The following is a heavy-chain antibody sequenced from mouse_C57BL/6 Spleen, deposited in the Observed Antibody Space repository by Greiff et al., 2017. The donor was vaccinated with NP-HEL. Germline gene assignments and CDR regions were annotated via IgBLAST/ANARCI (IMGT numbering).Heavy chain of an antibody. CDR3: ARLSGVFAY. V-gene: IGHV1-52*01. Sequence: QVQLQQPGAELVRPGSSVKLSCKASGYTFTSYWMHWVKQRPIQGLEWIGNIDPSDSDTHYIHKFKDKATLTVDKSSSTAYMQLSSLTSEDSAVYYCARLSGVFAYWGQGTLVTVSA. D-gene: IGHD6-2*01. J-gene: IGHJ3*01. CDR2: IDPSDSDT. CDR1: GYTFTSYW.